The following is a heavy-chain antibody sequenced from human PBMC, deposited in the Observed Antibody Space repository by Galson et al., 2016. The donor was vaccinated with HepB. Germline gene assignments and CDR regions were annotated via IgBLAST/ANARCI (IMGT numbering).Heavy chain of an antibody. V-gene: IGHV3-13*01. Sequence: SLRLSCAISGFTSNDYDMHWVRQGTGESLEWVANMRPAGDKYYPGSVKGRFTVSRESAKNSFYLQMDSLRAGDSGVYYCASGPHWNHAYWGQGTLVTVSS. D-gene: IGHD1-1*01. J-gene: IGHJ4*02. CDR1: GFTSNDYD. CDR3: ASGPHWNHAY. CDR2: MRPAGDK.